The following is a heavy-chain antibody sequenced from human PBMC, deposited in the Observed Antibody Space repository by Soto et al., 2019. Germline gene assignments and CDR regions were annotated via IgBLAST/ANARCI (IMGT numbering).Heavy chain of an antibody. J-gene: IGHJ6*02. CDR3: ARGRGYDSSGYYYYYGMDV. CDR1: GGSISSYY. D-gene: IGHD3-22*01. V-gene: IGHV4-59*01. Sequence: SETLSLTCTVSGGSISSYYWSWIRQPPGKGLEWIGYIYYSGSTNYNPSLKSRVTISVDTSKNQFSLKLSSVTAADTAVYYCARGRGYDSSGYYYYYGMDVWVQGTTVTVSS. CDR2: IYYSGST.